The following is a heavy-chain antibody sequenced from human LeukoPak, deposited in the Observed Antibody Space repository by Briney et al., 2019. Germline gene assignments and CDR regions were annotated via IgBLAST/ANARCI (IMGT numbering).Heavy chain of an antibody. Sequence: PGGSLRLSCAASGFSFSSYGMSWVRQAPGKGLEWVSAISGSGGSTYYADSVKGRFTISRDNSKNTLYLQVNSLRAEDTAVYYCAKASSAGDSSSWNYWGQGILVTVSS. D-gene: IGHD6-13*01. CDR2: ISGSGGST. CDR1: GFSFSSYG. J-gene: IGHJ4*02. CDR3: AKASSAGDSSSWNY. V-gene: IGHV3-23*01.